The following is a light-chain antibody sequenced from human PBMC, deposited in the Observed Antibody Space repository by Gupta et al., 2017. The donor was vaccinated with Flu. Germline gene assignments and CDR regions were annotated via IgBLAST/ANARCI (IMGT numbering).Light chain of an antibody. CDR3: QQRSNWPPYT. CDR2: DAS. Sequence: ATLSLSPGDRATLSCRASRSVSTFFAWFQQKPGQAPSLLIYDASTRDSGIPARFSGSGSGTDFTLTISSREPEDFAVYYCQQRSNWPPYTFGQGTKLEIK. CDR1: RSVSTF. J-gene: IGKJ2*01. V-gene: IGKV3-11*01.